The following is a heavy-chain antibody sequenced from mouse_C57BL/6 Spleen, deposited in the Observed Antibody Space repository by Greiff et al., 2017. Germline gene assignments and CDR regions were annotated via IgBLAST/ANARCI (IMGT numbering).Heavy chain of an antibody. J-gene: IGHJ3*01. V-gene: IGHV1-39*01. D-gene: IGHD1-1*01. CDR3: ARPHYYCSSPAWFAY. CDR1: GYSFTDYN. Sequence: EVQLQQSGPELVKPGASVKISCKASGYSFTDYNMNWVKQSNGKSLEWIGVINPNYGTTSYNQKFKGKATLTVDQSSSTAYMQLNSLTSEDSAVYYCARPHYYCSSPAWFAYWGQGTLVTVSA. CDR2: INPNYGTT.